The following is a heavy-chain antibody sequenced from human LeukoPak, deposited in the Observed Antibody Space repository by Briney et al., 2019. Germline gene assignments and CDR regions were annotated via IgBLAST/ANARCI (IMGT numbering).Heavy chain of an antibody. CDR2: ISAYNGNT. Sequence: ASVKVSCKASGYTFTSYGISWVRQAPGQGLEWMGWISAYNGNTNYAQKLQGRVTMTTDTSTSTAYMELRSLRSDDTTVYYCARGSRPGTAPRAFDIWGQGTMVTVSS. J-gene: IGHJ3*02. CDR1: GYTFTSYG. CDR3: ARGSRPGTAPRAFDI. D-gene: IGHD1-1*01. V-gene: IGHV1-18*01.